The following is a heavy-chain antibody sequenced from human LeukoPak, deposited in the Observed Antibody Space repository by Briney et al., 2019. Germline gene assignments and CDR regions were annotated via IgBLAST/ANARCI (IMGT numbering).Heavy chain of an antibody. CDR3: ARESVGYSSSWYIGMNGMDV. CDR1: GYTFTSYA. V-gene: IGHV1-3*01. Sequence: ASVKVSCKASGYTFTSYAMRWVRQAPGQRLEWMGWINAGNGNTKYSQKFQGRVTITRDTSASTAYMELSSLRSEDTAVYYCARESVGYSSSWYIGMNGMDVWGQGTTVTVSS. CDR2: INAGNGNT. J-gene: IGHJ6*02. D-gene: IGHD6-13*01.